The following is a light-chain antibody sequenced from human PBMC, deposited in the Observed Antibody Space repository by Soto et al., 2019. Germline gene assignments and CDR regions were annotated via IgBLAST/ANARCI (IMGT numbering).Light chain of an antibody. Sequence: EIVMTQSPATLSVSPGERATLSCRANQSVSSNLAWYQQKPGQAPRLLIYGASTRATGIPARFSGSGSGTEFTLTISSLQSEDFAVHYCQQYNNWPPVTFGQGTKVDIK. V-gene: IGKV3-15*01. CDR3: QQYNNWPPVT. J-gene: IGKJ1*01. CDR2: GAS. CDR1: QSVSSN.